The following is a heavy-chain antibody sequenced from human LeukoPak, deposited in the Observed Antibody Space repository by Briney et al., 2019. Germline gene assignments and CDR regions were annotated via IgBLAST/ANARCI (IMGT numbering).Heavy chain of an antibody. CDR3: ARVHSGSYQYYYYYYMDV. J-gene: IGHJ6*03. CDR1: GFTFSSYS. Sequence: GSLRLSCAASGFTFSSYSMNWVRLAPGKGLEWVSSISSSSSYIYYADSVKGRFTISRDNANNSLYLQMNSLRAEDTAMYYCARVHSGSYQYYYYYYMDVWGKGTTVTVSS. D-gene: IGHD1-26*01. V-gene: IGHV3-21*01. CDR2: ISSSSSYI.